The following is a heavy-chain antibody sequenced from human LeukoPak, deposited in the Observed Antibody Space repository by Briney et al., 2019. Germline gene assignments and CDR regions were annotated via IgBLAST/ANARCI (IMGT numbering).Heavy chain of an antibody. CDR2: ISSSGSTI. D-gene: IGHD3-10*01. CDR1: GFTFSDYY. J-gene: IGHJ4*02. V-gene: IGHV3-11*01. CDR3: ASPLYPTRRITMVRGVI. Sequence: GGSLRLSCAASGFTFSDYYMSWIRQAPGKGLEWVSYISSSGSTIFYADSVKGRFTISRDNAKNSLYLQMNSLRAEDTAVYYCASPLYPTRRITMVRGVIWGQGTLVTVSS.